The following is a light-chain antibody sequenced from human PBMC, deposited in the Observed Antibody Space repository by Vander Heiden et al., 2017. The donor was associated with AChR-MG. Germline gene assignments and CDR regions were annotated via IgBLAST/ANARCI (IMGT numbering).Light chain of an antibody. CDR2: GTD. J-gene: IGLJ2*01. CDR1: PGPVPASYF. V-gene: IGLV8-61*01. CDR3: VLYMGSGISV. Sequence: QTVVTQEPSSSVSPGGSVTPTWGSRPGPVPASYFPIWYQQTPGQAPRTLSYGTDSGSSGVPGRFSASIRGNEAAITITGAQADDESDYYCVLYMGSGISVFGGGTKVTVL.